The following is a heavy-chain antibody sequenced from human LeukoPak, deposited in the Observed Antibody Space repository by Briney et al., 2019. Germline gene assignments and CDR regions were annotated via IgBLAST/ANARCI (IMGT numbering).Heavy chain of an antibody. Sequence: GGSLRLSCAASGFTFSSYGMHWVRQAPGKGLEWVAVVSYDGSNKYYADSVKGRFTISRDDAKNTLYLQMNSLRAEDTAVYYCARDTASAFDYWGQGTLVTVSS. J-gene: IGHJ4*02. CDR3: ARDTASAFDY. CDR1: GFTFSSYG. D-gene: IGHD2-21*02. V-gene: IGHV3-30*03. CDR2: VSYDGSNK.